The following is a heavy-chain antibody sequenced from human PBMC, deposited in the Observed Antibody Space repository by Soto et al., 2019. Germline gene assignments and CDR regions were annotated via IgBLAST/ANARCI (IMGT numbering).Heavy chain of an antibody. CDR2: IYYSGST. CDR1: GGSISSGDYY. CDR3: ARGFPTTVTPFDI. J-gene: IGHJ3*02. Sequence: PSETLSLTCTVSGGSISSGDYYWSWIRQPPGKGLEWIGYIYYSGSTYYNPSLKSRVTISVDTSKNQFSLKLSSVTAADTAVYYCARGFPTTVTPFDIWGQGTMVTVSS. V-gene: IGHV4-30-4*01. D-gene: IGHD4-17*01.